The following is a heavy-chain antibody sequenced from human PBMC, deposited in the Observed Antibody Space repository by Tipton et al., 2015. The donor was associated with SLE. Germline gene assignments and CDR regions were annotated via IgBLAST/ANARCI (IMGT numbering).Heavy chain of an antibody. CDR2: MYQSGST. CDR1: SGSISSSSYY. Sequence: TLSLTCSVSSGSISSSSYYWSWIRQPPGKGLEWIGYMYQSGSTYYNPSLKSRVTISVDRSKNQFSLKLSSVIAADTAVYYCARGGPAEYFDLWGRGTLVTVSS. J-gene: IGHJ2*01. V-gene: IGHV4-30-2*01. CDR3: ARGGPAEYFDL.